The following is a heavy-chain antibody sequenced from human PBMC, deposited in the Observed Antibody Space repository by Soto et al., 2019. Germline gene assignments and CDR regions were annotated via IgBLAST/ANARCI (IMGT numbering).Heavy chain of an antibody. Sequence: SVKVSCKASGGTFSSYAISWVRQAPGQGLEWMGGIIPIFGTANYAQKFQGRVTITADESTSTAYMELSSLRSEDTAVYYCARRGNYYDSSGQNDAFDIWGQGTMVTVSS. J-gene: IGHJ3*02. CDR1: GGTFSSYA. CDR3: ARRGNYYDSSGQNDAFDI. D-gene: IGHD3-22*01. V-gene: IGHV1-69*13. CDR2: IIPIFGTA.